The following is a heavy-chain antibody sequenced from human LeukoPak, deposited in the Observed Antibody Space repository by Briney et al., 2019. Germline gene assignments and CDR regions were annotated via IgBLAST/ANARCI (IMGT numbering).Heavy chain of an antibody. D-gene: IGHD4-17*01. Sequence: GGSLRLSCAASGFTFSAYGMHWVRQGPGKGLEWLAVISSEGNDKYYGDSVKGRFTISRDNSKNTLYLEMNSLRAEDTAVYYCARPQHGDLYAFDVWGQGTMVTVSS. CDR3: ARPQHGDLYAFDV. CDR2: ISSEGNDK. V-gene: IGHV3-30*03. CDR1: GFTFSAYG. J-gene: IGHJ3*01.